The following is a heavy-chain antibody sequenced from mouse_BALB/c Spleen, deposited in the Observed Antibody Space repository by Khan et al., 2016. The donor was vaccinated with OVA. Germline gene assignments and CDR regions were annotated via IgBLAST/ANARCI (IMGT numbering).Heavy chain of an antibody. J-gene: IGHJ2*01. Sequence: QVQLQQSGAELVKPGASVKLSCKASGYTFTEYIIHWVKQRSGQGLEWIGWFNPGSGSIKYNEHFKDKATLTADKSSSTVYMELSRLTSEDSAVSFCATHGKGLLRYYFAYWGPGTTLTVSS. D-gene: IGHD1-1*01. V-gene: IGHV1-62-2*01. CDR3: ATHGKGLLRYYFAY. CDR1: GYTFTEYI. CDR2: FNPGSGSI.